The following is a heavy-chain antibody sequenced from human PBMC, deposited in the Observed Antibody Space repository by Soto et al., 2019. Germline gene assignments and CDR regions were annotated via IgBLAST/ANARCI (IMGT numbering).Heavy chain of an antibody. J-gene: IGHJ4*02. V-gene: IGHV3-48*03. Sequence: EVQLVESGGALVQPGGSLRLSCAASRFTFSTYEMIWVRQAPGKGLEWVSYISSSGNTVYYADSVKGRFTISRDNTRNSLYLQMNSLRDEDTALYYCVRYCSSTLCNGVATRTFYYWGQGTLVTVSS. CDR1: RFTFSTYE. CDR3: VRYCSSTLCNGVATRTFYY. D-gene: IGHD2-2*01. CDR2: ISSSGNTV.